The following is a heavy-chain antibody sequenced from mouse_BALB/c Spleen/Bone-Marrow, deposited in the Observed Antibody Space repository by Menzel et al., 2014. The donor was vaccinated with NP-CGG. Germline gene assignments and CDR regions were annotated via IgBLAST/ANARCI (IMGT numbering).Heavy chain of an antibody. D-gene: IGHD1-1*02. CDR3: ARDRGGSSRALDY. CDR2: IWAGGST. Sequence: QVHVKQSGPGLVAPSQNLSITCTVSGFSLTSYGVHWVRQPPGKDLEWLGVIWAGGSTIYNSALMSRLSISKDNSKSQVFLKMNSLQTDDTALYYCARDRGGSSRALDYWGQGTSVTVSS. CDR1: GFSLTSYG. J-gene: IGHJ4*01. V-gene: IGHV2-9*02.